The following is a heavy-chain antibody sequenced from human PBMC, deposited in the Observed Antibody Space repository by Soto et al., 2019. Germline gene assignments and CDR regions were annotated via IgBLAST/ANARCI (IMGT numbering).Heavy chain of an antibody. Sequence: PGGSLRLSCAASGFTISGSAMQWVRQASGKGLEWVGRIRSKPNSYATAYAASVKGRFTISRDDSKNTAYLQMNSLKTEDSAVYNCTRGYCSSTSCYSFDIWGQGTMVTVSS. CDR2: IRSKPNSYAT. J-gene: IGHJ3*02. CDR1: GFTISGSA. D-gene: IGHD2-2*01. CDR3: TRGYCSSTSCYSFDI. V-gene: IGHV3-73*01.